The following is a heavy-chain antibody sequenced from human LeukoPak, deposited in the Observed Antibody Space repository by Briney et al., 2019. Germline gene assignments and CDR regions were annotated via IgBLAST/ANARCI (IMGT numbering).Heavy chain of an antibody. CDR3: ARQYCSTTRCYSGFDM. CDR2: IYYSGST. J-gene: IGHJ3*02. D-gene: IGHD2-2*02. Sequence: PSETLSLTCTVSGGSISSYYWSWIRQPPRKGLEWIGHIYYSGSTNYNPSLKSRVTISVDTSKNQFSLKLSSVTAADTAVYYCARQYCSTTRCYSGFDMWGQGTMVTVSS. V-gene: IGHV4-59*01. CDR1: GGSISSYY.